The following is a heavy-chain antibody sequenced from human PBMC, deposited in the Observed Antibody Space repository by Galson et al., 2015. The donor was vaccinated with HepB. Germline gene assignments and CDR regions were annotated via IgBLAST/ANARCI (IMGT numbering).Heavy chain of an antibody. V-gene: IGHV3-23*01. CDR2: ISGSDDST. J-gene: IGHJ4*02. Sequence: SLRLSCAASGFAFSRYAMSWVRQAPGKGLEWVSAISGSDDSTYFADSGKGRFSIFRDNSKNTLYLQLNSLRAEGTAVYYCAAHTADGESTFDFWGQGTLVTVSS. CDR3: AAHTADGESTFDF. D-gene: IGHD4-17*01. CDR1: GFAFSRYA.